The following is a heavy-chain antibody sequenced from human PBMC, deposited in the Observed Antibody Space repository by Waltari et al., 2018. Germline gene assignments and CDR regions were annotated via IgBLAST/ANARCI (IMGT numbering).Heavy chain of an antibody. J-gene: IGHJ6*02. V-gene: IGHV4-38-2*01. CDR2: IYHSGIT. D-gene: IGHD3-9*01. CDR1: GYSISSGYY. Sequence: QVQLQESGPGLVKPSETLSLTCAVSGYSISSGYYWRWIRQPPGKGLEWIGSIYHSGITYYNPSLKSRVTISVDTSKNQFSLKLSSVTAADTAVYYCARQGERYSPGVWGQGTTVTVSS. CDR3: ARQGERYSPGV.